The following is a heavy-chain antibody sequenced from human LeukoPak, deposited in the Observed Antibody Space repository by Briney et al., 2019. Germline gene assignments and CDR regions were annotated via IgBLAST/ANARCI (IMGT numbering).Heavy chain of an antibody. V-gene: IGHV3-7*01. CDR1: GFTFSRDW. CDR2: IKEDGREE. Sequence: GGTLRLSCAASGFTFSRDWMSSGGEAAGKGGRGGAEIKEDGREEEYMDSVKGGFTISTDNAKRSLYLQMNSLRAEDTAVYYCARDPREWLRFPRYYFDYWGQGTLVTVSS. D-gene: IGHD5-12*01. CDR3: ARDPREWLRFPRYYFDY. J-gene: IGHJ4*02.